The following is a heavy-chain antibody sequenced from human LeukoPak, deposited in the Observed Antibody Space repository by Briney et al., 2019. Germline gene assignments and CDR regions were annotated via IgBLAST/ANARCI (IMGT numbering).Heavy chain of an antibody. CDR3: ARAKYCSGGSCYAEY. V-gene: IGHV5-51*01. CDR1: GYSFTTYW. D-gene: IGHD2-15*01. Sequence: KHGESLKISCKTSGYSFTTYWIGWVRQMPGKGLEWMGIIYPGDSDTRYSPSFQGQVTISADKSISTAYLQWSSLKASDTAMYYCARAKYCSGGSCYAEYWGQGTLVTVSS. J-gene: IGHJ4*02. CDR2: IYPGDSDT.